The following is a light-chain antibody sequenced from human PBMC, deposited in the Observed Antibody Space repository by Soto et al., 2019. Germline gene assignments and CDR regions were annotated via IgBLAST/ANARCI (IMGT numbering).Light chain of an antibody. V-gene: IGKV1-5*01. Sequence: DIQMTQSPSILSASVGDSVTITCRASQTIDSWVAWYQQKPGKAPKLLVYDATSLESGVSSRFSGSGYGTDFTLSINNLQPDDFATYYCQQYNRLITLAQGTRLEIK. CDR3: QQYNRLIT. J-gene: IGKJ5*01. CDR1: QTIDSW. CDR2: DAT.